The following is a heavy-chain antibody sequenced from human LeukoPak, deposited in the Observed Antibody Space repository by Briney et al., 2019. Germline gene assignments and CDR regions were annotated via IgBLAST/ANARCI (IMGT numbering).Heavy chain of an antibody. J-gene: IGHJ4*02. CDR3: AKVRGTYSSGYFFDY. V-gene: IGHV3-9*01. Sequence: GRSLRLSCPASGFTFDNYAMHWVRQAQGKGLEWLSIISWNSGYIGYADSVKGRFTISRDNAKQSLDLQMNSLRAEDTAFYYCAKVRGTYSSGYFFDYWGQGTLVTVSS. CDR2: ISWNSGYI. CDR1: GFTFDNYA. D-gene: IGHD6-19*01.